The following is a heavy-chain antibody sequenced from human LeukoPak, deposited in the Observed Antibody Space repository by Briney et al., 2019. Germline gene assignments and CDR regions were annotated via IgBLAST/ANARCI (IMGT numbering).Heavy chain of an antibody. CDR2: IYPGDSDT. V-gene: IGHV5-51*01. CDR1: GYSFTSYW. Sequence: GESLKISCKGSGYSFTSYWIGWVRQMPGKGLEWMGIIYPGDSDTRYSPSFQGQVTISADKSISTAYLQWSSLKASDTAMYYCARRHGYSSSWYGPFNYWGQGTLVTVSS. J-gene: IGHJ4*02. D-gene: IGHD6-13*01. CDR3: ARRHGYSSSWYGPFNY.